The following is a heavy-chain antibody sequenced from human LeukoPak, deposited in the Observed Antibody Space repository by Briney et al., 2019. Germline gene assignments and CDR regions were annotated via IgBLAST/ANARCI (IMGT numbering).Heavy chain of an antibody. J-gene: IGHJ4*02. Sequence: GGSLRLSCAASGFTFSSYSMNWVRQAPGEGLEWVSSISSSSSYIYYADSVKGRFTISRDNAKNSLYLQMNSLRAEDTAVYYCARENGDGSGSYYGSLYYFDYWGQGTLVTVSS. CDR1: GFTFSSYS. D-gene: IGHD3-10*01. CDR2: ISSSSSYI. CDR3: ARENGDGSGSYYGSLYYFDY. V-gene: IGHV3-21*01.